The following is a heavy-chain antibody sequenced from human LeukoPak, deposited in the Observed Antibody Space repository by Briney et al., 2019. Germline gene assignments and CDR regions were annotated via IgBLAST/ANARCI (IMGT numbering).Heavy chain of an antibody. CDR2: ISYDGSNK. D-gene: IGHD3-22*01. Sequence: PGRSLRLSCAASGFTFSSYAMPWVRQAPGKGLEWVAVISYDGSNKYDADSVKGRFTISRDNSKNTLYLQMNSLRAEDTAVYYCARDPDLYSSSPKYDYWGQGTLVTVSS. CDR1: GFTFSSYA. J-gene: IGHJ4*02. V-gene: IGHV3-30*04. CDR3: ARDPDLYSSSPKYDY.